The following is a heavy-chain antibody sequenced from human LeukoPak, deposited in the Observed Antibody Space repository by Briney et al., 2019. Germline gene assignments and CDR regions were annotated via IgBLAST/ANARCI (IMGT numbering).Heavy chain of an antibody. D-gene: IGHD3-3*01. J-gene: IGHJ4*02. V-gene: IGHV4-30-2*01. CDR1: GGSISSGGYS. CDR3: ARRRDFWSGYHYYFDY. CDR2: IYHSGST. Sequence: PSQTLSLTCAVSGGSISSGGYSWSWIRQPPGKGLEWIGYIYHSGSTYYNPSLKSRVTISVDTSKNQSSLKLSSVTAADTAVYYCARRRDFWSGYHYYFDYWGQGTLVTVSS.